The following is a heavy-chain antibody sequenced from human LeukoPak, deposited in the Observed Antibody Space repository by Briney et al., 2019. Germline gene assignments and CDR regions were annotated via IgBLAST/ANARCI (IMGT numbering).Heavy chain of an antibody. J-gene: IGHJ6*02. V-gene: IGHV1-69*04. D-gene: IGHD1-1*01. CDR2: IIPILGIA. Sequence: SVKVSCKASGGTFSSYAISWVRQAPGRGLEWMGRIIPILGIANYAQKFQGRVTITADKSTSTAYMELSSLRSEDTAVYYCARDIGAWNYYYYYGMDVWGQGTTVTVSS. CDR3: ARDIGAWNYYYYYGMDV. CDR1: GGTFSSYA.